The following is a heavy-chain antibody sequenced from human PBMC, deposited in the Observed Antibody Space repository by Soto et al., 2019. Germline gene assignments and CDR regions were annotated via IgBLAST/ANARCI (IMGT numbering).Heavy chain of an antibody. D-gene: IGHD4-17*01. CDR2: ITDNGGST. CDR3: AKERATTTAFDY. J-gene: IGHJ4*02. V-gene: IGHV3-23*01. Sequence: EVQLLESGGGLVQAGGSLRLSCAASGFTFSRDGMSWVRQAPGKGLEWVSLITDNGGSTYYADSVKGRFTISRDNTKNTLFLQMNSLRAEDTAAYYCAKERATTTAFDYWGQGALVTVSS. CDR1: GFTFSRDG.